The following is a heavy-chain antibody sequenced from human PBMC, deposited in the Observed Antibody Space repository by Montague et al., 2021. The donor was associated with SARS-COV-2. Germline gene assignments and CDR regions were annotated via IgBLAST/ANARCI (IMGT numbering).Heavy chain of an antibody. CDR3: ARDGGTITIFGVLSTLRYFDY. V-gene: IGHV3-48*02. Sequence: SLRLSCAASGFTFSSYSMNWVRQAPGKGLEWVSFISTSSSTIYYADSVKGRFTISRDNAKNSLYLQMNSLRDEDTAVYYCARDGGTITIFGVLSTLRYFDYWGQGTLVTVSS. CDR2: ISTSSSTI. CDR1: GFTFSSYS. J-gene: IGHJ4*02. D-gene: IGHD3-3*01.